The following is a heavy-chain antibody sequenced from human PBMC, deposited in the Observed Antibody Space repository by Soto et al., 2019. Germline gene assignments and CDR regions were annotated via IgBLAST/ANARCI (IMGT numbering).Heavy chain of an antibody. Sequence: QVQLQQWGAGLLKPSETLSLTCAVYGGSLSGYYWSWIRQPPGKGLEWIGEINHSGSTNYNPSLKSRVTISVDTSQNQFSLKLSSVTAADTAVYYCARDSDEYSSSSGWFDPWGQGTLVTVSS. D-gene: IGHD6-6*01. V-gene: IGHV4-34*01. CDR3: ARDSDEYSSSSGWFDP. CDR2: INHSGST. CDR1: GGSLSGYY. J-gene: IGHJ5*02.